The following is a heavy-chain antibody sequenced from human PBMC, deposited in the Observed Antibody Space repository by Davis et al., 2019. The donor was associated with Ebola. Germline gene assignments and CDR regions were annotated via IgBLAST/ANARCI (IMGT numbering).Heavy chain of an antibody. CDR2: IYHGGIT. CDR3: ARGGGWFDP. CDR1: GDSVSSRNW. Sequence: GSLRLSCAVSGDSVSSRNWWSWVRQPPGKGLEWIGEIYHGGITNYNPSLKSRVTISVDTSRHQFSLELSSVTAADTAVYFCARGGGWFDPWGQGTLVTVSS. D-gene: IGHD3-10*01. V-gene: IGHV4-4*01. J-gene: IGHJ5*02.